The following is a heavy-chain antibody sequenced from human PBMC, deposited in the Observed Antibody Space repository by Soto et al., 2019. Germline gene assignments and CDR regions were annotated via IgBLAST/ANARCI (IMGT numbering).Heavy chain of an antibody. Sequence: SETLSLTCAVYGGSISGYYWSWIRQPPGKGLEWIGEINHSGSTNYNPSLKSRVTISVDTSKNQFSLRLSSVTAADTAVYYCARGWGRIFDYWGQGTLVTVSS. CDR3: ARGWGRIFDY. J-gene: IGHJ4*02. CDR2: INHSGST. CDR1: GGSISGYY. V-gene: IGHV4-34*01. D-gene: IGHD7-27*01.